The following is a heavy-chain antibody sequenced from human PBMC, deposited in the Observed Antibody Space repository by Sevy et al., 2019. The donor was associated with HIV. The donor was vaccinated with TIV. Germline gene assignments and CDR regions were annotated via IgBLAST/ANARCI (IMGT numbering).Heavy chain of an antibody. V-gene: IGHV3-30-3*01. J-gene: IGHJ6*03. CDR3: ARAISLRYFDWLLYYYYYYMDV. D-gene: IGHD3-9*01. CDR1: GFTFSSYA. CDR2: ISYDGSNK. Sequence: GGSLRLSCAASGFTFSSYAMHWVRQAPGKGLEWVAVISYDGSNKYYADSMKGRFTISRDNSKNTLYLQMNSLRAEDTAVYYCARAISLRYFDWLLYYYYYYMDVWGKGTTVTVSS.